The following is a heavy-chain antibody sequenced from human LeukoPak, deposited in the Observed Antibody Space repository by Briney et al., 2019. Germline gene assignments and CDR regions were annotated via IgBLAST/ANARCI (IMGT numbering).Heavy chain of an antibody. J-gene: IGHJ4*02. CDR1: GFTFSSYT. V-gene: IGHV3-21*01. Sequence: GGSLRLSCAASGFTFSSYTMNWVRQAPGKGLEWVSSISGSGSYITYADSVKGRFTISRDNAKNSLYPQMNSLRAEDTAVYYCARRGHYSDYFDYWGQGTLVTVSS. D-gene: IGHD4-11*01. CDR3: ARRGHYSDYFDY. CDR2: ISGSGSYI.